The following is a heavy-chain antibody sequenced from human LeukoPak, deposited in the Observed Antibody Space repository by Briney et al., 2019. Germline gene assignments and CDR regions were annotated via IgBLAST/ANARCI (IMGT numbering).Heavy chain of an antibody. CDR3: AKDQNWARPDYFDH. Sequence: GGSLRLSCAASGFTFSTYSMNWVRQAPGKGLEWVSSISSSSSYIHYADSVKGRFTISRDNAKNSLYLQMNSLRAEDTAVYYCAKDQNWARPDYFDHWGQGTLVTVSS. J-gene: IGHJ4*02. CDR1: GFTFSTYS. D-gene: IGHD7-27*01. CDR2: ISSSSSYI. V-gene: IGHV3-21*01.